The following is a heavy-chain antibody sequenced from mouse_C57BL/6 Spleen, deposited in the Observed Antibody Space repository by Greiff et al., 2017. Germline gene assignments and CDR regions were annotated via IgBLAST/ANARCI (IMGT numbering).Heavy chain of an antibody. CDR1: GYSITSGYD. CDR2: ISYSGST. Sequence: VQLKESGPGMVKPSQSLSLTCTVTGYSITSGYDWHWIRHFPGNKLEWMGYISYSGSTNYNPSLKSRISITHDTSKNHFFLKLNSVTTEDTATYYCARGDDYEGFAYWGQGTLVTVSA. CDR3: ARGDDYEGFAY. D-gene: IGHD2-4*01. J-gene: IGHJ3*01. V-gene: IGHV3-1*01.